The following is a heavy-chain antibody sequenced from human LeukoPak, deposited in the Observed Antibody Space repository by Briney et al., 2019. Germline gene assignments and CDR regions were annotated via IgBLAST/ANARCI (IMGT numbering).Heavy chain of an antibody. CDR3: ARHGSTDYFDY. D-gene: IGHD2-2*03. V-gene: IGHV4-39*01. J-gene: IGHJ4*02. CDR1: GGSISSASSF. CDR2: IYYTGST. Sequence: KPSETLSLTGAVSGGSISSASSFWGWIRQPPRKGLEWIGRIYYTGSTFYNPSLKCRVAISVDTSKNQFSLRLSSVTAADTAVYYCARHGSTDYFDYWGQGTLVTVSS.